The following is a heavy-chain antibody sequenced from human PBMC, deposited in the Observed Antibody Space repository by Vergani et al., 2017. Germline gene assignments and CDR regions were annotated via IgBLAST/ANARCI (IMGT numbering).Heavy chain of an antibody. D-gene: IGHD6-19*01. CDR1: GMSISNNNYY. V-gene: IGHV4-39*01. J-gene: IGHJ5*02. Sequence: QLQLQESGPRPVKPSETLSLTCSLSGMSISNNNYYWGWIRQPPGKGLEWIGSIYDSRNNNYSPSLKSRVSISVDTSKNQFSLNLTSVTAADTAVYYCARHSTVEWLVKLGWIDPWGQGILVTVSS. CDR3: ARHSTVEWLVKLGWIDP. CDR2: IYDSRNN.